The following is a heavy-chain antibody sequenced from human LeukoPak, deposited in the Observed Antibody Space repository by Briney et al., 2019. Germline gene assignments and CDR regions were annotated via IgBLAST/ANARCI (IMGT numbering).Heavy chain of an antibody. Sequence: GGSLRLSCAASGFTFRNAWMTWVRQAPAKGLEWVGRIYRNADGGTTDYAAPVKGRFTISRDDSKNTLYLQMNSLKTEDTAVYYCTTDSYCSTTTCYASSNYYYGLDAWGQGTSVTVSS. CDR3: TTDSYCSTTTCYASSNYYYGLDA. V-gene: IGHV3-15*05. D-gene: IGHD2-2*01. J-gene: IGHJ6*02. CDR2: IYRNADGGTT. CDR1: GFTFRNAW.